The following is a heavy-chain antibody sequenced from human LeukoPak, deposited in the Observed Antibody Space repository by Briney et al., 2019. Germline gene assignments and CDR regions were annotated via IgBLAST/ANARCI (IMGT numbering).Heavy chain of an antibody. CDR3: ASYSGSYYKDAFDI. J-gene: IGHJ3*02. D-gene: IGHD1-26*01. V-gene: IGHV1-2*02. CDR1: GYTFTGYY. Sequence: ASVKVSCKASGYTFTGYYMHWVRQAPGQGLEWMGWINPNSGGTNYAQKFQGRVTMTRDTSISTVYMELSRLRSDDTAVYYCASYSGSYYKDAFDIWGQGTMVTVSS. CDR2: INPNSGGT.